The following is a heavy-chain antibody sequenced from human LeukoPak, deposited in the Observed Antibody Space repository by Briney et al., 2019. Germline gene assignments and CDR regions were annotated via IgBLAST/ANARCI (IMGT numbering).Heavy chain of an antibody. CDR1: GFTVSSSY. J-gene: IGHJ4*02. CDR3: ASNGRNSGTFLQLDN. V-gene: IGHV3-66*02. Sequence: PGGSLRLSCAASGFTVSSSYMTWVRQAPGKGLEWVSVIYSGGSAYYADSVKGRFTISRDHSRNTLYLQMNNLRAEDTAVYYCASNGRNSGTFLQLDNWGQGTLVTVSS. CDR2: IYSGGSA. D-gene: IGHD1-26*01.